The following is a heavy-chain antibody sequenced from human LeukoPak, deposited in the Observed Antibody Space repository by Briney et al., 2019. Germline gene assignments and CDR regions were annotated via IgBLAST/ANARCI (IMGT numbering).Heavy chain of an antibody. Sequence: PSETLSLTCAVYGGSFSGYYWSWIRQPPGKGLEWIGAINHSGSTNYNPSLKSRVTISVDTSKNQFSLKLSSVTAADTAVYYCARTYYDFWRSPYYYYYYYMDVWGKGTTVTVSS. CDR1: GGSFSGYY. D-gene: IGHD3-3*01. CDR2: INHSGST. CDR3: ARTYYDFWRSPYYYYYYYMDV. V-gene: IGHV4-34*01. J-gene: IGHJ6*03.